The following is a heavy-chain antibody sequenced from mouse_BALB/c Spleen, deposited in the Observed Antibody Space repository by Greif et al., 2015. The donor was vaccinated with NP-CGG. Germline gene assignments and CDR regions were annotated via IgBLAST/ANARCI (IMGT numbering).Heavy chain of an antibody. Sequence: QVQLQQPEAELVKPGASVKMSCKASGYTFTSYWMHWVKQRPGQGLEWIGVIDPSDSYTSYNQKFKGKATSTVDTSSSTAYMQLSSLTSEDSAVYYCTRGWERNYFDYWGQGTTLTVSS. CDR3: TRGWERNYFDY. CDR2: IDPSDSYT. CDR1: GYTFTSYW. V-gene: IGHV1S127*01. D-gene: IGHD4-1*01. J-gene: IGHJ2*01.